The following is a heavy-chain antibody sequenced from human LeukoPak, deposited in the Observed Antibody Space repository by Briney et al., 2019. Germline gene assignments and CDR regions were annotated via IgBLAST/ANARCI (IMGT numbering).Heavy chain of an antibody. CDR1: VGSFSGYY. CDR3: ARGSRQIVVVILDY. D-gene: IGHD2-21*01. CDR2: INHSGST. J-gene: IGHJ4*02. V-gene: IGHV4-34*01. Sequence: SETLFLTCAVYVGSFSGYYWSWIRQPPGKGLEWIGEINHSGSTNYNPSLKSRVTISVDTSKNQFSLKMSTVTAADTAMYYCARGSRQIVVVILDYWGQGTLVTVSS.